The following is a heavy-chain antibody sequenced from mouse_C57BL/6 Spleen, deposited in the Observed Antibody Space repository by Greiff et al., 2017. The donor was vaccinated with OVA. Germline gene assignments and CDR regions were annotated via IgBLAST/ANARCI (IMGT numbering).Heavy chain of an antibody. J-gene: IGHJ2*01. D-gene: IGHD2-4*01. CDR1: GYSITSGYY. Sequence: EVKLVESGPGLVKPSQSLSLTCSVTGYSITSGYYWNWIRQFPGNKLEWMGYISYDGSNNYNPSLKNRISITRDTSKNQFFLKLNSVTTEDTATYYCARDNPYYDYDGDYFDYWGQGTTLTVSS. CDR3: ARDNPYYDYDGDYFDY. CDR2: ISYDGSN. V-gene: IGHV3-6*01.